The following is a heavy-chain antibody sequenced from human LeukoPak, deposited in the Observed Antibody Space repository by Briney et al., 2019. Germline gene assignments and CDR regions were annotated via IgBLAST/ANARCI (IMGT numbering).Heavy chain of an antibody. V-gene: IGHV3-30*18. CDR1: GFTFSSFG. CDR3: AKNYDFWSGYTHPYFDY. D-gene: IGHD3-3*01. Sequence: GRSLRLSCAASGFTFSSFGMHWVRQAPGKGLEWVAVISYDGSNKYYADSVKGRFTISRDNSKNTLYLQMNSLRAEDTAVYYCAKNYDFWSGYTHPYFDYWGQGTVVSVSS. CDR2: ISYDGSNK. J-gene: IGHJ4*02.